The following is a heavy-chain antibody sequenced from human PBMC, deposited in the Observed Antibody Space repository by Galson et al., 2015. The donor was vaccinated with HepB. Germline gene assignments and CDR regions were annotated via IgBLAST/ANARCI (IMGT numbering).Heavy chain of an antibody. D-gene: IGHD3-22*01. CDR3: ANLAHYYDSSGLDY. J-gene: IGHJ4*02. Sequence: SLRLSCAASGFTFSSYAMSWVRQAPGKGLEWVSAISGSGGSTYYADSVKGRFTISRDNSKNTLYLQMNSLRAEGTAVYYCANLAHYYDSSGLDYWGQGTLVTVSS. V-gene: IGHV3-23*01. CDR1: GFTFSSYA. CDR2: ISGSGGST.